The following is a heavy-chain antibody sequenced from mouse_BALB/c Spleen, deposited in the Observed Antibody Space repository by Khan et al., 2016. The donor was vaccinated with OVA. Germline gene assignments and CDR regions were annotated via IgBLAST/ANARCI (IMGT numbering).Heavy chain of an antibody. CDR3: AHPSEDPRVFEG. CDR2: IAPANGNT. J-gene: IGHJ1*01. CDR1: GFNIKDTY. V-gene: IGHV14-3*02. Sequence: EVQLQQSGAELVKPGASVRLSCTASGFNIKDTYIHWVKQRPEQGLEWIGRIAPANGNTKYDPKFQDKSTITSDTSSNTSYLHLSSLTSEDSVVYDCAHPSEDPRVFEGWGAGTTGTVSS.